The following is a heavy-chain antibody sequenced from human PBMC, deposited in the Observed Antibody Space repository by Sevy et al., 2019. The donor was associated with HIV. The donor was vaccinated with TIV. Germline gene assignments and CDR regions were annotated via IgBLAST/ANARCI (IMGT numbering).Heavy chain of an antibody. Sequence: GGSLRLSCAASGFTFTNYGMHWVRQAPGKGLEWVSGISNSGANTYYADSVRGRFTVSRDNSKKTVYLQLNSLRAEDTAIYYSAKEWTLLSDWYGEFDYWGQGTLVTVSS. J-gene: IGHJ4*02. V-gene: IGHV3-23*01. CDR1: GFTFTNYG. D-gene: IGHD6-19*01. CDR2: ISNSGANT. CDR3: AKEWTLLSDWYGEFDY.